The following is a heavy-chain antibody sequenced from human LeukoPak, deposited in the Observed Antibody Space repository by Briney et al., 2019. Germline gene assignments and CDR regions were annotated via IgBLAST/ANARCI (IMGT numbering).Heavy chain of an antibody. CDR1: GGSISSSSYY. V-gene: IGHV4-39*01. Sequence: SETLSLTCTVSGGSISSSSYYWGWIRQPPGKGLEWIGSIYYSGSTYYNPSLKSRVTISVDTSKNQFSLKLSSVTAADTAVYYCARLAPYDYVWGSYRYYPTLYYFDYWGQGTLVTVSS. J-gene: IGHJ4*02. CDR2: IYYSGST. CDR3: ARLAPYDYVWGSYRYYPTLYYFDY. D-gene: IGHD3-16*02.